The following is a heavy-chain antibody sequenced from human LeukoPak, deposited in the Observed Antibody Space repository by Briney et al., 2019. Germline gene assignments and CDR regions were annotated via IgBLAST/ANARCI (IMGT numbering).Heavy chain of an antibody. CDR3: AKGHTSGLGASYLDY. Sequence: GGSLRLSCAASGFTFDDYAMHWVRHAPGKGLEWVSAISRNSGSIGYADSVKGRFTISRDNAKNSLYLQMNSLRTEDTALYFCAKGHTSGLGASYLDYWGPGTLVTVSS. J-gene: IGHJ4*02. CDR1: GFTFDDYA. V-gene: IGHV3-9*01. CDR2: ISRNSGSI. D-gene: IGHD3-16*01.